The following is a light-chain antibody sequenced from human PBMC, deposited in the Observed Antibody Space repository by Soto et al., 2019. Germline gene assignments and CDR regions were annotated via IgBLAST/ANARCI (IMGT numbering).Light chain of an antibody. CDR1: QSVSRY. CDR2: GAS. CDR3: QQRSSWPLIT. V-gene: IGKV3-11*01. J-gene: IGKJ5*01. Sequence: EIVLTQSPATLSLSPGERATLSCRASQSVSRYLGWYQQRPGQAPRLLIYGASNRATGIPARFSGSGSGTDFTLTISILEPEDFAVYYCQQRSSWPLITFGQGTRLGIK.